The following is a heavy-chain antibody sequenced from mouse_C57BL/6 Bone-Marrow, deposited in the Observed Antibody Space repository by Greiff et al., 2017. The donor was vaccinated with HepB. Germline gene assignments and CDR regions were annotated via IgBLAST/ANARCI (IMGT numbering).Heavy chain of an antibody. CDR1: GFTFSDYG. CDR3: ARSYAMDY. CDR2: ISSGSSTI. Sequence: EVQRVESGGGLVKPGGSLKLSCAASGFTFSDYGMHWVRQAPEKGLEWVAYISSGSSTIYYADTVKGRFTISRDNAKNTPFLQMTSLRSEDTAMYYCARSYAMDYWGQGTSVTVSS. V-gene: IGHV5-17*01. J-gene: IGHJ4*01.